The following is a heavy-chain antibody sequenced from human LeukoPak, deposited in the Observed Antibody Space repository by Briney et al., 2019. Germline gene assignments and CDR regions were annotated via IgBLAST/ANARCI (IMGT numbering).Heavy chain of an antibody. D-gene: IGHD6-6*01. CDR2: ISSGSTYI. CDR3: ARGLSGYASSPGY. J-gene: IGHJ4*02. CDR1: EFTFSTYS. Sequence: PGGSLRLSCAASEFTFSTYSMNWVRQAPGKGLEWVSSISSGSTYIYYADSVKGRFTISRDNAKNSLYLQMNSLRAEDTAVYYCARGLSGYASSPGYWGQGTLVTVSA. V-gene: IGHV3-21*01.